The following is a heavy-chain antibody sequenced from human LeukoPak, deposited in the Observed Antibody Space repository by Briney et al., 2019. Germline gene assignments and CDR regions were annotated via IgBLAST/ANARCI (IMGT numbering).Heavy chain of an antibody. V-gene: IGHV3-23*01. D-gene: IGHD1-26*01. CDR3: AKVWAQYYFDD. CDR1: GFTFSSYA. CDR2: ISGSGGST. J-gene: IGHJ4*02. Sequence: GGSLRLSCASSGFTFSSYAMSWVRQAPGKGLGWVSAISGSGGSTDYADSVKGRFTISRDNSKNTLYLQMNSLRAEDTDVYYCAKVWAQYYFDDWGQGTLVTVSS.